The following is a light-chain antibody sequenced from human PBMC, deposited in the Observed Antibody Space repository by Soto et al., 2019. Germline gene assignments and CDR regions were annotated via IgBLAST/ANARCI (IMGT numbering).Light chain of an antibody. Sequence: EIVLTQSPGTLSLSPGERATLSCRASQSVRGSYLAWYLQKPGQAPRLLIYGASSRATGIPDRFSGSGSGTDFTLTISRLEPEDFAVFYCQQYGSSPFTFGQGTKLEIK. V-gene: IGKV3-20*01. CDR3: QQYGSSPFT. J-gene: IGKJ2*01. CDR1: QSVRGSY. CDR2: GAS.